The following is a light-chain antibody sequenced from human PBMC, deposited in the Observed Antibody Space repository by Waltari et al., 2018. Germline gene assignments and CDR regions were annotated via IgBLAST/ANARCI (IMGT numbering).Light chain of an antibody. CDR1: SSDVGGYNY. CDR3: SSYTSSSVVV. Sequence: QSALTQPASVSGSPGQSITIPCTGTSSDVGGYNYVFWYQQHPGKAPKLMIYDVSNRPSGVSNRFSGSKSGNTASLTISGLQAEDEADYYCSSYTSSSVVVFGGGTKLTVL. J-gene: IGLJ2*01. CDR2: DVS. V-gene: IGLV2-14*03.